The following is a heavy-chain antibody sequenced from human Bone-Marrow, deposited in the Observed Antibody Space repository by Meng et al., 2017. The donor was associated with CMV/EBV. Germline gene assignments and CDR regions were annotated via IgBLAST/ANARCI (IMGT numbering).Heavy chain of an antibody. CDR3: ASSDSGYDFGFDY. CDR2: IYYSGST. D-gene: IGHD5-12*01. J-gene: IGHJ4*02. CDR1: GGSISSYY. V-gene: IGHV4-59*01. Sequence: LRLSCTVSGGSISSYYWSWIRQPPGKGLEWIGYIYYSGSTNYNPSLKSRVTISVDTSKAQFSLKLSSVTAADTAVYYGASSDSGYDFGFDYWGQGTLVTVSS.